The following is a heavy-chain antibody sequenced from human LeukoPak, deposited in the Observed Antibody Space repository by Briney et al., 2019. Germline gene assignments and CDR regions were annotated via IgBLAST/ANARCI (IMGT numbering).Heavy chain of an antibody. CDR2: INPNSGGT. V-gene: IGHV1-2*02. J-gene: IGHJ4*02. D-gene: IGHD5-18*01. Sequence: GASVKVSCKASGYTFTGYYMHWVRQAPGQGLEWMGWINPNSGGTNYAQKFQGRVTMTRDTSISTAYMELSRLRSDDTAVYYCARDKLIGYSYGRVIDYWGQGTLVTVSS. CDR1: GYTFTGYY. CDR3: ARDKLIGYSYGRVIDY.